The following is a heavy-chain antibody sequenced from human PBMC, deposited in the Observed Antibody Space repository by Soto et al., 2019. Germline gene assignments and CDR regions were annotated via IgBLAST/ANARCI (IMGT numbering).Heavy chain of an antibody. J-gene: IGHJ4*02. Sequence: QVQLQESGPGLVKPSQTLSLSCTVSGGSISSGGYYWSWIRQHPGKGLEWIGYIYYTGNTYYNPSLKSRVTMSVDTSKNQFSLKLSSVTAADTAVYYCARDPHLYSYGVWGQGTLVTVSS. V-gene: IGHV4-31*03. CDR2: IYYTGNT. D-gene: IGHD5-18*01. CDR3: ARDPHLYSYGV. CDR1: GGSISSGGYY.